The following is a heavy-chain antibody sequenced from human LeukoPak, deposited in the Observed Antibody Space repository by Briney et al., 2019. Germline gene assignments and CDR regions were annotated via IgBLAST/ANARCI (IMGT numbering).Heavy chain of an antibody. CDR2: IYYSGST. CDR1: GGSFSGYY. V-gene: IGHV4-34*01. Sequence: SETLSLTCAVYGGSFSGYYWSWIRQPPGKGLEWIGSIYYSGSTYYNPSLKSRVTISVDTSKNQFSLKLSSVPAADTAVYYCARSNPYGWVFDPWGQGTLVTVSS. D-gene: IGHD3-10*01. CDR3: ARSNPYGWVFDP. J-gene: IGHJ5*02.